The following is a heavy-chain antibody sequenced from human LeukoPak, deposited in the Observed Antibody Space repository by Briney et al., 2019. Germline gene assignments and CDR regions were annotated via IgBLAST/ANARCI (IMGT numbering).Heavy chain of an antibody. Sequence: GGSLRLSCAASGFTFSNYAMSWVRQVPAKRLEWVSAISSGAGTTGYADSVKGRFTISRDNSKSTIHLQMNSLRAEDTAVYYCAKDLEQSYSGWSTSYDAWGQGTLVTVSS. CDR3: AKDLEQSYSGWSTSYDA. CDR1: GFTFSNYA. J-gene: IGHJ5*02. V-gene: IGHV3-23*01. CDR2: ISSGAGTT. D-gene: IGHD6-19*01.